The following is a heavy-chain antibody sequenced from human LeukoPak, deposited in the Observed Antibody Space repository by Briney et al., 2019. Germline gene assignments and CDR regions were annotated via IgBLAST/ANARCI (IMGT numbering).Heavy chain of an antibody. Sequence: SVKVSCKASGGTFSSYAISWVRQAPGQGLECMGGIIPILGIANYAQKFQGRVTITADKSTSTAYMELSSLRSEDTAVYYCAVQGTVTTREYYYYGMDVWGQGTTVTVSS. CDR1: GGTFSSYA. D-gene: IGHD4-17*01. CDR3: AVQGTVTTREYYYYGMDV. V-gene: IGHV1-69*10. J-gene: IGHJ6*02. CDR2: IIPILGIA.